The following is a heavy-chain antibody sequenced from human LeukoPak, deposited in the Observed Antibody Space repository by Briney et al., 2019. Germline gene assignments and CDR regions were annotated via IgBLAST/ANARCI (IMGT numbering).Heavy chain of an antibody. CDR3: ARSVAATTEFDY. J-gene: IGHJ4*02. V-gene: IGHV3-53*01. CDR1: GFTLISNY. Sequence: GGSLRLSCEASGFTLISNYMSWVRQAPGKGLEWVSVIYSGGNTYYADSVEGRFTISRDNSKDTLYLQMKSLRAEDTAVYYCARSVAATTEFDYWGQGTLVTVSS. CDR2: IYSGGNT. D-gene: IGHD6-19*01.